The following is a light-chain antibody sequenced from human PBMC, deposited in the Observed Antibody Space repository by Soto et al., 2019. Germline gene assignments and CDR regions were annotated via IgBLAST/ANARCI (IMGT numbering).Light chain of an antibody. V-gene: IGKV3-15*01. J-gene: IGKJ1*01. CDR3: QQYGSSGT. Sequence: IVMTQSPSTVSVSPGERATLSCRASQSVSSNLAWYQQKPGQAPRLLIYGASTRATGIPARFSGSGSGTDFTLTISRLEPEDFAVYYCQQYGSSGTFGQGTKVDIK. CDR1: QSVSSN. CDR2: GAS.